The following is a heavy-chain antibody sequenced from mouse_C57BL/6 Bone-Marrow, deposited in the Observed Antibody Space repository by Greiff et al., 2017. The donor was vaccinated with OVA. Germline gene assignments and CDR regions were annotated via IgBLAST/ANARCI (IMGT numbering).Heavy chain of an antibody. CDR3: ARPNWPYYFDY. CDR2: ISSGSSTI. D-gene: IGHD4-1*01. Sequence: DVMLVESGGGLVKPGGSLKLSCAASGFTFSDYGMHWVRQAPEKGLEWVAYISSGSSTIYYADTVKGRFTISRDNAKNTLFLQMTSLRSEDTAMYYCARPNWPYYFDYWGQGTTLTVSS. CDR1: GFTFSDYG. V-gene: IGHV5-17*01. J-gene: IGHJ2*01.